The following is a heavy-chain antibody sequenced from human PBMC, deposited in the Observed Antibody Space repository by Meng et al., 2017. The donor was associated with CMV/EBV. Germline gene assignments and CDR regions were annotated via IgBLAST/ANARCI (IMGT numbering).Heavy chain of an antibody. Sequence: ESLKISCTVSGGSISSSSYYWGWSRQPPGKGLEWIGSIYYSGSTYYNPSLKSRVTISVDTSKNQFSLKLSSVTAADTAVYYCARLPPPLGYCSSTSCYNPQDAFDIWGQGTMVTVSS. CDR1: GGSISSSSYY. CDR3: ARLPPPLGYCSSTSCYNPQDAFDI. V-gene: IGHV4-39*07. J-gene: IGHJ3*02. D-gene: IGHD2-2*02. CDR2: IYYSGST.